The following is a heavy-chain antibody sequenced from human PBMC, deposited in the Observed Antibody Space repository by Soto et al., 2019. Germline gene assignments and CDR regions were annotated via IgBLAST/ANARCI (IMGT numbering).Heavy chain of an antibody. CDR3: NSGYCSSTSCPGPYGMDV. CDR2: ISSSSSYI. V-gene: IGHV3-21*01. CDR1: GFTFSSYS. D-gene: IGHD2-2*01. Sequence: VGSLRLSCAASGFTFSSYSMNWVRQAPGKGLEWVSSISSSSSYIYYADSVKGRFTISRDNAKNSLYLQMNSLRAEDTAVYYCNSGYCSSTSCPGPYGMDVWGQGTTVTVSS. J-gene: IGHJ6*02.